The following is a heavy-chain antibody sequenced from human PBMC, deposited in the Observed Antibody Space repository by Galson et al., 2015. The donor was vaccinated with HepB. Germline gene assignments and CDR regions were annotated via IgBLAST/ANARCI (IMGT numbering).Heavy chain of an antibody. CDR1: GYSFSSNW. J-gene: IGHJ6*02. V-gene: IGHV5-10-1*01. D-gene: IGHD3-10*01. CDR2: IDPSDSYI. Sequence: QSGAEVKKPGESLRISCTGSGYSFSSNWISWVRQMPGKGLEWMGSIDPSDSYINYSPSFQGHVTFSVDNSIATAYVQWSSLKVSDTAMYYCARTRLTMVRGVIGYAMDVWGQGTTVTVSS. CDR3: ARTRLTMVRGVIGYAMDV.